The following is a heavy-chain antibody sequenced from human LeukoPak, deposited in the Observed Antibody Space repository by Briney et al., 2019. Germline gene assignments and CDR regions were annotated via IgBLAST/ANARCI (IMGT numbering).Heavy chain of an antibody. D-gene: IGHD3-22*01. Sequence: GGSLRLSCAASGFTVSSSYMSWVRQAPGKGLEWVSVIYSGGSTYYADSVKGRFTISRHNSKNTLYLQMNSLRAEDTAVYYCARGSDSSGYYPDYWGQGTLVTVSS. J-gene: IGHJ4*02. CDR2: IYSGGST. V-gene: IGHV3-53*04. CDR3: ARGSDSSGYYPDY. CDR1: GFTVSSSY.